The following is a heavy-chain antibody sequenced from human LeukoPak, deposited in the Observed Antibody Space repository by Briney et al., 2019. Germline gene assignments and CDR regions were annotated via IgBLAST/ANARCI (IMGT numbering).Heavy chain of an antibody. CDR1: GGSFSGYY. CDR2: IYYSGST. Sequence: PSETLSLTCAVYGGSFSGYYWSWIRQHPGKGLEWIGYIYYSGSTYYNPSLKSRVTISVDTSKNQFSLKLSSVTAADTAVYYCARAPKSRWWGFDPWGQGTLVTVSS. V-gene: IGHV4-31*11. CDR3: ARAPKSRWWGFDP. D-gene: IGHD2-15*01. J-gene: IGHJ5*02.